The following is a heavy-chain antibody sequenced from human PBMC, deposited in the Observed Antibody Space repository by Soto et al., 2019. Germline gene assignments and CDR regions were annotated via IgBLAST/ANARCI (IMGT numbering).Heavy chain of an antibody. CDR2: ISSTSSYI. CDR3: ASGYCTSTSCSHYYYYMDV. J-gene: IGHJ6*03. Sequence: GGSLRLSCAASGFTFSSFSMNWVRQAPGKGLEWVSSISSTSSYIYYADSVKGRFTMSRDNAKNSLYLQMNSLRAEDTALYYCASGYCTSTSCSHYYYYMDVWGKGTTVTVSS. V-gene: IGHV3-21*01. CDR1: GFTFSSFS. D-gene: IGHD2-2*03.